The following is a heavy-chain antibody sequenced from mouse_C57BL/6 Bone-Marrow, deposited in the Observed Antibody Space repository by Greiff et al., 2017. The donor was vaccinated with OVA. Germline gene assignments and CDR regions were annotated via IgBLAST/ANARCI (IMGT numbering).Heavy chain of an antibody. D-gene: IGHD1-1*01. V-gene: IGHV1-66*01. CDR1: GYSFTSYY. J-gene: IGHJ2*01. CDR2: IYPGSGNT. CDR3: ARTLLRCDY. Sequence: QVQLKESGPELVKPGASVKISCKASGYSFTSYYIHWVKQRPGQGLEWIGWIYPGSGNTKYNEKFKGKATLTADTSSSTAYMQLSSLTSEDSAVYYCARTLLRCDYWGQGTTLTVSS.